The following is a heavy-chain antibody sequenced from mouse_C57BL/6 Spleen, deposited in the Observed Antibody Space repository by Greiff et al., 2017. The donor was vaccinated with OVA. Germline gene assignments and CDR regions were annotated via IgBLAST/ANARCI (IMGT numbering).Heavy chain of an antibody. CDR3: ERHEDYDYDGAWFAY. J-gene: IGHJ3*01. CDR1: GYTFTEYT. Sequence: LVESGAELVKPGASVKLSCKASGYTFTEYTIHWVKQRSGQGLEWIGWFYPGSGSIKYNEKFKDKATLTADKSSSPVYMALSRLTSEDSAVYFCERHEDYDYDGAWFAYWGQGTLVTVSA. D-gene: IGHD2-4*01. CDR2: FYPGSGSI. V-gene: IGHV1-62-2*01.